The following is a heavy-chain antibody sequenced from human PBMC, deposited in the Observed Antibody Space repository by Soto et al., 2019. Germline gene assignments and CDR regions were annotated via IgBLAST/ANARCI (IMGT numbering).Heavy chain of an antibody. D-gene: IGHD3-10*01. CDR3: ARLTPSISSGRDY. CDR2: IWYDGSNK. V-gene: IGHV3-33*01. J-gene: IGHJ4*02. CDR1: GFTFSSYG. Sequence: QVQLVESGGGVVQPGRSLRLSCAASGFTFSSYGMHWVRQAPGKGLEWVAVIWYDGSNKYYADSVKGRFTISRDNXKNTLYLQMNSLRAEDTAVYYCARLTPSISSGRDYWGQGTLVTVSS.